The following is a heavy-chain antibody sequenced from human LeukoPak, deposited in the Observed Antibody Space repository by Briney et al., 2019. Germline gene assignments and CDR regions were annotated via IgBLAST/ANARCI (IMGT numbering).Heavy chain of an antibody. J-gene: IGHJ4*02. D-gene: IGHD6-19*01. CDR1: GFTFSIYS. Sequence: WGSLRLSCAASGFTFSIYSMDWVRQAPGKGLEWVSSITSTSASIYYADSLKGRFSISRDNAKNSLYLQMNSLRAEDTAVYFCARVGGDSSVWGTMIDYWGQGTLVTVSS. CDR2: ITSTSASI. V-gene: IGHV3-21*01. CDR3: ARVGGDSSVWGTMIDY.